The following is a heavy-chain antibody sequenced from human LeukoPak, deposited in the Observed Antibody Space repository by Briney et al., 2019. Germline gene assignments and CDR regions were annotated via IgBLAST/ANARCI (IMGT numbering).Heavy chain of an antibody. Sequence: PGGSLRLSCAASEFTFSSYFMSWVRQAPGKGLEWVSAISGSGGGTYYGDSVKGRFTISRDNSKNTVYLEMNSLRAEDTAVYYCAKGGRYCSGGGCYLDYWGQGTLVTVSS. V-gene: IGHV3-23*01. CDR2: ISGSGGGT. J-gene: IGHJ4*02. CDR3: AKGGRYCSGGGCYLDY. D-gene: IGHD2-15*01. CDR1: EFTFSSYF.